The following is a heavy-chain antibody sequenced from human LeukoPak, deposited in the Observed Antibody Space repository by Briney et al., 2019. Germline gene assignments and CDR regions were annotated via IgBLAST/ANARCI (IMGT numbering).Heavy chain of an antibody. CDR2: INPNSGGT. CDR3: ARGDIVVLPAGIPHNWFDP. Sequence: ASVKVSCKASGYTFTSYDINWVRQATGQGLEWMGWINPNSGGTNYAQKFQGRVTMTRDTSISTAYMELSRLRSDDTAVYYCARGDIVVLPAGIPHNWFDPWGQGTLVTVSS. D-gene: IGHD2-2*02. J-gene: IGHJ5*02. V-gene: IGHV1-2*02. CDR1: GYTFTSYD.